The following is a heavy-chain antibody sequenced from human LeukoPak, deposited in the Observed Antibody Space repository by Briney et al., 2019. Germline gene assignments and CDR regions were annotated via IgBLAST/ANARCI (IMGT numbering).Heavy chain of an antibody. Sequence: PGGSLRLSCTASGFTFNDYSMNWVRQAPGKGLEWVSGISWSSASIVYADSVKGRFTISRDNAKNYLYLQMNSLRAEDMALYYCAKAPYSSAWAGAFDFWGQGTMVTVSS. CDR3: AKAPYSSAWAGAFDF. CDR2: ISWSSASI. D-gene: IGHD6-19*01. V-gene: IGHV3-9*03. CDR1: GFTFNDYS. J-gene: IGHJ3*01.